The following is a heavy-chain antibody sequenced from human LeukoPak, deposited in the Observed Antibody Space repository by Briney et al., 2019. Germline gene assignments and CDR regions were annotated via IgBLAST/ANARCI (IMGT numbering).Heavy chain of an antibody. CDR1: GFSLSTFG. CDR3: AREGYRDYYYGMDG. CDR2: ISYDGSNK. J-gene: IGHJ6*02. D-gene: IGHD5-12*01. Sequence: PGRSLRLSCAASGFSLSTFGMHWVRQAPGKGLEWVAVISYDGSNKLYAESVWGRFTISRDIYQNTLYLQIRGLRAGDTAVYNCAREGYRDYYYGMDGWGQGTTVSASS. V-gene: IGHV3-33*01.